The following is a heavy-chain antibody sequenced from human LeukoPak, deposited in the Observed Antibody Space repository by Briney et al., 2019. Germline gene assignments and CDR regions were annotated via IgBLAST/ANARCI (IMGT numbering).Heavy chain of an antibody. Sequence: GGSLRLSCAASGFTFTTYWMHWVRQAPGKGLVWVSHINSDGSITSYADSVKGRFTISRDNSKNTLYLQMNSLRAEDTAVYYCAKSPRYSYGFYWGQGTLVTVSS. CDR2: INSDGSIT. CDR3: AKSPRYSYGFY. V-gene: IGHV3-74*01. J-gene: IGHJ4*02. D-gene: IGHD5-18*01. CDR1: GFTFTTYW.